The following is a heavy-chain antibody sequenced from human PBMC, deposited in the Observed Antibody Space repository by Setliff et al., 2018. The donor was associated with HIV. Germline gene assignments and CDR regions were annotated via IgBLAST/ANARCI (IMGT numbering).Heavy chain of an antibody. CDR3: ARQGGYNSPLMV. D-gene: IGHD3-10*01. J-gene: IGHJ4*02. V-gene: IGHV4-59*08. CDR1: GGSITSYY. Sequence: PSETLSLTCTVSGGSITSYYWNWIRQSPGKGLEWIGYIFDSGTTKYNPSVTSRVTISVDASKSQFFLQLISVTAADTAVYYCARQGGYNSPLMVWGQGKQVTVSS. CDR2: IFDSGTT.